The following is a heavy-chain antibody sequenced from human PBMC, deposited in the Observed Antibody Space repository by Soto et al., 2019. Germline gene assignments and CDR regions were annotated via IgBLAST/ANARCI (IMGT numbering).Heavy chain of an antibody. Sequence: PGGSLRLSCATSGFTFPTYSINWVRQAPGKGLEWVSSNSPSSTFVYYADSVKGRFIISRDNTNNSVSLQMNSLRADDTAVYYCARSYSGYIDYWGQGTLVTVSS. CDR3: ARSYSGYIDY. D-gene: IGHD1-26*01. V-gene: IGHV3-21*01. CDR2: NSPSSTFV. CDR1: GFTFPTYS. J-gene: IGHJ4*02.